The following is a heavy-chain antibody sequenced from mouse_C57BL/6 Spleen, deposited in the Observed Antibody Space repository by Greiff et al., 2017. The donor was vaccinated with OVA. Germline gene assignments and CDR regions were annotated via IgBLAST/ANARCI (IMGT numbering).Heavy chain of an antibody. V-gene: IGHV1-69*01. J-gene: IGHJ3*01. Sequence: QVQLQQSGAELVMPGASVKLSCKASGYTFTSYWMHWVKQRPGQGLEWIGEIDPSDSYTNYNQKFKGKSTLTVDKSSSTAYMQLSSLTSEDSAVYYCARGYYGSSYEGAYWGQGTLVTVSA. D-gene: IGHD1-1*01. CDR2: IDPSDSYT. CDR1: GYTFTSYW. CDR3: ARGYYGSSYEGAY.